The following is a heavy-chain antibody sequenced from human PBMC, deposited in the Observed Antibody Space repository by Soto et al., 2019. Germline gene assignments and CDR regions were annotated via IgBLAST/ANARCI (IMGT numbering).Heavy chain of an antibody. J-gene: IGHJ4*02. Sequence: PSETLSLTCTVSGGSISSSDYYWGWIRQPPGKGLEWIGNIYDSGSTSYNPSLKSRVTISVDTSENQVSLKVSSVTAADTGVYFCARTLGPQVSGYVDSDYRWTIYQWGKGTQVTVAS. D-gene: IGHD4-4*01. CDR2: IYDSGST. V-gene: IGHV4-39*01. CDR1: GGSISSSDYY. CDR3: ARTLGPQVSGYVDSDYRWTIYQ.